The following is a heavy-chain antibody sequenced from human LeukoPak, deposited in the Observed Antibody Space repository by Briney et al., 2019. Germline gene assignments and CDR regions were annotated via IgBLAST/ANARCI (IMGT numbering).Heavy chain of an antibody. J-gene: IGHJ6*02. Sequence: PGGSLRLSCAASGFTSSDSWMSWVRQAPGKGLEWVANMNQDGSEKDYVDSVKGRFTISRDNARNSLYLQMGSLRAEDTAVHYCATYTHWVAGDVWGQGTTVTVSS. CDR2: MNQDGSEK. CDR3: ATYTHWVAGDV. D-gene: IGHD3-16*01. V-gene: IGHV3-7*01. CDR1: GFTSSDSW.